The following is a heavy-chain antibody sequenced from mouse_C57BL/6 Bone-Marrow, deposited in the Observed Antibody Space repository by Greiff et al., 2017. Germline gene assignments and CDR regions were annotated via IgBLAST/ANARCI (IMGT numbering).Heavy chain of an antibody. D-gene: IGHD2-13*01. CDR1: GYSITSDY. J-gene: IGHJ1*03. V-gene: IGHV3-8*01. CDR2: ISYSGST. CDR3: ARSLRLHPQPYFDV. Sequence: DVMLVESGPGLAKPSQTLSLPCSVTGYSITSDYWNWIRKFPGNKLEYMGYISYSGSTYYNPSLKSRISITRDTSKNQYYLQLNSVTTEDTATYYCARSLRLHPQPYFDVWGTGTTVTVSS.